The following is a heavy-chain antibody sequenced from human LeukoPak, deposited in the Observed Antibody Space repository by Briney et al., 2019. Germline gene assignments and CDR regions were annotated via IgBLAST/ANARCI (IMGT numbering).Heavy chain of an antibody. J-gene: IGHJ4*02. Sequence: GGSLRLSCAASGFTFSSYWMGWVRQAPGKGLEWVANIKQDGSEKYYVDSVKGRFTISRDNAKNSLYLQMNSLRAEDTAVYYCARDDGGNFIDYWGQGTLVTVSS. D-gene: IGHD4-23*01. CDR3: ARDDGGNFIDY. V-gene: IGHV3-7*01. CDR1: GFTFSSYW. CDR2: IKQDGSEK.